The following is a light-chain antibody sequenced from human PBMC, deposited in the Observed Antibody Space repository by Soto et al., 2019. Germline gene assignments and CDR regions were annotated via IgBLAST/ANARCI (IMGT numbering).Light chain of an antibody. CDR3: QQYNDSWT. Sequence: EIVMTQSPATLSVSPGERATLSCRASQSISNNLTWFQQRPGQAPRLLIYGASTRATGIPARFIGSGSGTEFTLTISSLQSEDFAVYYCQQYNDSWTFGQGTKVAIK. V-gene: IGKV3-15*01. J-gene: IGKJ1*01. CDR1: QSISNN. CDR2: GAS.